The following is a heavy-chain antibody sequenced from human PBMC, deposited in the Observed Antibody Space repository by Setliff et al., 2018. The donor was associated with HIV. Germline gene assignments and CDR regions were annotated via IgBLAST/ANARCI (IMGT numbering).Heavy chain of an antibody. D-gene: IGHD1-20*01. J-gene: IGHJ4*02. CDR2: IYYDGRT. V-gene: IGHV4-39*07. CDR1: GGSIRTGAYY. Sequence: PSETLSLTCTVSGGSIRTGAYYWGWIRQPPGKGLEWIGSIYYDGRTFYKPSLKSRLTISVDTSKNQFSLSLNSVTAADTAVYFCARQGHWYIPWYFDYWGQGALVTVSS. CDR3: ARQGHWYIPWYFDY.